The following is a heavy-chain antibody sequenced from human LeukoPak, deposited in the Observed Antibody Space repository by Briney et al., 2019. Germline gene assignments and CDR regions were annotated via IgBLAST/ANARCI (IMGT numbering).Heavy chain of an antibody. CDR3: ARMRSTSPYWYVSH. Sequence: PSGTLLISCGVSGGSITSTNFWSWVRQPPGGGLEWIGEISLAGRTRYNPSLKSRVNISIDESKNHLYLNLASVTAADTAVYYCARMRSTSPYWYVSHWGRGTLVTVSS. D-gene: IGHD2-2*01. CDR1: GGSITSTNF. J-gene: IGHJ2*01. CDR2: ISLAGRT. V-gene: IGHV4-4*02.